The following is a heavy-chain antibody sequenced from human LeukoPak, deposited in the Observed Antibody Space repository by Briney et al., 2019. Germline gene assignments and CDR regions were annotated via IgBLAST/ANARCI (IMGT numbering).Heavy chain of an antibody. V-gene: IGHV3-30*18. J-gene: IGHJ4*02. Sequence: QPGRSLRLSCAASGFTFSSYGMHWVRQTPGKGLEWVAVISYDGGNKYYADSVKGRFTISRDNSKNTLYLQMNSLRAEDTAVYHCVKEDSSYYFDNWGQGTLVTVSS. CDR1: GFTFSSYG. D-gene: IGHD2-21*01. CDR2: ISYDGGNK. CDR3: VKEDSSYYFDN.